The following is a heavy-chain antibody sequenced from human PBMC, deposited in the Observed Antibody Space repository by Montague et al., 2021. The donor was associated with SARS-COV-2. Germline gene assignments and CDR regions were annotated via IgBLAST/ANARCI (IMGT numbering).Heavy chain of an antibody. J-gene: IGHJ2*01. D-gene: IGHD2-15*01. Sequence: SETLSLTCTVSGCSIGNWAYYGGWVRQPPGKGQEWLASLYYTGGAFYNPSLMSPVTKSFDSSKNHIPLNMASVTAADTAVCYWAWELVGYFDLWGRGTLVIVSS. CDR1: GCSIGNWAYY. CDR3: AWELVGYFDL. V-gene: IGHV4-39*06. CDR2: LYYTGGA.